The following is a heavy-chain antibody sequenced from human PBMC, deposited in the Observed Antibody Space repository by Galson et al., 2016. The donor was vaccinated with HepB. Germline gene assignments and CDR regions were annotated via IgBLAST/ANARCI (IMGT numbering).Heavy chain of an antibody. D-gene: IGHD6-13*01. CDR1: GYTFTTYA. Sequence: SVKVSCKASGYTFTTYAIHWVRQAPGQRLEWMGWINTGSGYTKYSQTFQDRVTISRGTSADIVFMDVGSLTSEDTAVYYCARDGNEGAAAGPSGVGYYGMDVWGQGTTVTVSS. CDR2: INTGSGYT. J-gene: IGHJ6*02. CDR3: ARDGNEGAAAGPSGVGYYGMDV. V-gene: IGHV1-3*04.